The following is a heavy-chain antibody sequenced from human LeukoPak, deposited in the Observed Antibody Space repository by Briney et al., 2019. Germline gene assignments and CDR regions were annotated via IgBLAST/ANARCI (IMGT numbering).Heavy chain of an antibody. CDR2: IYTSGST. Sequence: SETLSLTCTVSGVSISSGSYYWSWIRQPAGKGLEWIGRIYTSGSTNYNPSLKSRVTISVDTSKNQFSLKLSSVTAADTAVYYCARELGYCSSTSCYLDPWGQGTLVTVSS. CDR1: GVSISSGSYY. J-gene: IGHJ5*02. CDR3: ARELGYCSSTSCYLDP. D-gene: IGHD2-2*01. V-gene: IGHV4-61*02.